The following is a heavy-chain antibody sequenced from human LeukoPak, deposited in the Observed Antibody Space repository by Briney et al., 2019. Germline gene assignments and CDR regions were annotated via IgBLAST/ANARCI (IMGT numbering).Heavy chain of an antibody. CDR2: IIPILGIA. CDR3: AVLGYCSGGSCYRGAYYFDY. Sequence: SVKVSCKASGGTFSSYAISLVRQAPGQGLEWMGRIIPILGIANYAQKFQGRVTITADKSTSTAYMELSSLRSEDTAVYYCAVLGYCSGGSCYRGAYYFDYWGQGTLVTVSS. CDR1: GGTFSSYA. J-gene: IGHJ4*02. V-gene: IGHV1-69*04. D-gene: IGHD2-15*01.